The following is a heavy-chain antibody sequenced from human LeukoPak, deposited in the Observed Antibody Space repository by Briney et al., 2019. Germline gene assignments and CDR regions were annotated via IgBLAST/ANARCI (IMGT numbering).Heavy chain of an antibody. D-gene: IGHD3-9*01. CDR3: ARDRPPSNYDILTGSTPGMDV. J-gene: IGHJ6*02. CDR2: IKQEGSVD. V-gene: IGHV3-7*04. CDR1: GFTFSRYW. Sequence: PGGSLRLSCAASGFTFSRYWMSWVRQAPGKGLEWVANIKQEGSVDYYVDAVKGRFIICRDKARYPLYLQSNSLKAEDTAVYYCARDRPPSNYDILTGSTPGMDVWGQGTTVTVSS.